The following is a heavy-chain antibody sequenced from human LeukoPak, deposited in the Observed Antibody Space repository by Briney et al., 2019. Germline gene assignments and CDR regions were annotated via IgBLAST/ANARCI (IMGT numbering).Heavy chain of an antibody. CDR2: INHSGSI. J-gene: IGHJ4*02. CDR3: ARGGVGSHYDSSGYYFDY. Sequence: SETLSLTCAVYGGSFSGYYWSWIRQPPGKGLEWIGEINHSGSINYNPSLKSRVTISVDTSKNLFSLKLSSVTAADTAVYYCARGGVGSHYDSSGYYFDYWGQGTLVTVSS. V-gene: IGHV4-34*01. D-gene: IGHD3-22*01. CDR1: GGSFSGYY.